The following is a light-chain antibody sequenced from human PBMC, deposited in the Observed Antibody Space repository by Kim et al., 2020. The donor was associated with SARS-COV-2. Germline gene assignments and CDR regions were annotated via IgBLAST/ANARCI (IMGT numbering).Light chain of an antibody. CDR3: QQSDNSAPYS. CDR1: QSIGNN. CDR2: GAS. V-gene: IGKV3-15*01. Sequence: SPGDRVTLSSSATQSIGNNLAWYQHRPGQTPRPLIYGASTRAAGIPARYSGSGSGTEFILTISSLQSEDFAVYYCQQSDNSAPYSFGPGTKLEI. J-gene: IGKJ2*01.